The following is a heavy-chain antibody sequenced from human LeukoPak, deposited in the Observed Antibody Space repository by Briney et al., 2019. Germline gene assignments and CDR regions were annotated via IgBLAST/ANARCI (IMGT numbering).Heavy chain of an antibody. J-gene: IGHJ5*02. CDR2: IYSGGSA. Sequence: GGSLRLSCAASGFTVSSNYMSWVRQAPGKGLEWVSVIYSGGSAYYADSVKGRFTISRDNSKNTLYLQMNSLRAEDTAVYYCARDRIIGRVGATWFDPWGQGTLVTVSS. V-gene: IGHV3-53*01. CDR1: GFTVSSNY. D-gene: IGHD1-26*01. CDR3: ARDRIIGRVGATWFDP.